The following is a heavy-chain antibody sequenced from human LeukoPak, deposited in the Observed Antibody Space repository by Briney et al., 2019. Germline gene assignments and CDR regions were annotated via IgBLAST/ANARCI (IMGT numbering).Heavy chain of an antibody. CDR1: GGFISSYY. CDR3: ARGSYGSSGYIQQPFDY. D-gene: IGHD3-22*01. J-gene: IGHJ4*02. Sequence: SETLSLTCTVSGGFISSYYWSWIRQPPGKGLEWIGYIYYSGSTNYNPSLKSRVTISVDTSKNQFSLKLSSVTAADTAFYYCARGSYGSSGYIQQPFDYWGQGTLVTVSS. V-gene: IGHV4-59*01. CDR2: IYYSGST.